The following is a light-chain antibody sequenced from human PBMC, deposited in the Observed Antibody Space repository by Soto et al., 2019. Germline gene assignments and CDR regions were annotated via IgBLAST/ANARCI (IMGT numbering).Light chain of an antibody. CDR2: DAS. CDR1: QSINAR. J-gene: IGKJ1*01. V-gene: IGKV1-5*01. CDR3: QPYNSYPWT. Sequence: DIQMTQSPFTLSASVGDRVTITCRASQSINARLAWHQQKPGKAPKVLIYDASNLESGVPSRFSGSGSGREFTLTISSLQPDDFGTYYCQPYNSYPWTLGQGTKVDI.